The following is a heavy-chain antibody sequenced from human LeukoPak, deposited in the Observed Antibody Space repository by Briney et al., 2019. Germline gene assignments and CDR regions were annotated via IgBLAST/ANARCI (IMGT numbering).Heavy chain of an antibody. CDR3: AKDRVATMSAFDI. V-gene: IGHV3-23*01. CDR1: GFTFSSYA. CDR2: ISGSGGST. J-gene: IGHJ3*02. Sequence: GGSLRLSCAASGFTFSSYAMSWVRQAPGKGLEWVSAISGSGGSTYYADSVKGRFTISRDNSKHTLYLQMNSLRAEDTAVYYCAKDRVATMSAFDIWGQGTMVTVSS. D-gene: IGHD5-12*01.